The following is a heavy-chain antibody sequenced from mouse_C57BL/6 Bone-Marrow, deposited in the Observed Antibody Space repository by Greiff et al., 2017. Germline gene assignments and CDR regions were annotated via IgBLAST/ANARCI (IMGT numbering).Heavy chain of an antibody. D-gene: IGHD1-1*01. V-gene: IGHV1-85*01. CDR3: ARVEFDGSSGDWYFDV. CDR2: IYPRDGIT. Sequence: QVQLQQSGPELVKPGASVKLSCKASGYTFTSYDINWVKQRPGQGLEWIGWIYPRDGITKYNEKFKGKATLTVDTSSSTASLGLHSLTSEDSAVYFVARVEFDGSSGDWYFDVWGTGTTVTVSS. J-gene: IGHJ1*03. CDR1: GYTFTSYD.